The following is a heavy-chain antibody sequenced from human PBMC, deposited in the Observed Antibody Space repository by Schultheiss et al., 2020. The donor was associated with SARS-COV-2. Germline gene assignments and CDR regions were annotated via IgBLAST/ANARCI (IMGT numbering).Heavy chain of an antibody. CDR2: IWYDGSNQ. CDR3: ARNHSSGWSLDY. D-gene: IGHD6-19*01. CDR1: GFTVSSNY. Sequence: GGSLRLSCAASGFTVSSNYMSWVRQAPGKGLEWVAVIWYDGSNQYYADSVKGRFTISRDNSKNTLYLQMNSLRAEDTAVYYCARNHSSGWSLDYWGQGTLVTVSS. J-gene: IGHJ4*02. V-gene: IGHV3-33*08.